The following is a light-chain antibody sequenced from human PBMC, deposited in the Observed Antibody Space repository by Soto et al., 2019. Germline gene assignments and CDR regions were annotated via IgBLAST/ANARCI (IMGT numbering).Light chain of an antibody. Sequence: DIQMAQSPSTLSASVGDTVTVTCRASQSIHRWLAWYQQKPGKAPNLLIYRASSLESGVPSRFSGSASGTEFTLTISSLQPDDRATYYCQQYNTYPWTFGQGTKVEIK. V-gene: IGKV1-5*03. J-gene: IGKJ1*01. CDR1: QSIHRW. CDR2: RAS. CDR3: QQYNTYPWT.